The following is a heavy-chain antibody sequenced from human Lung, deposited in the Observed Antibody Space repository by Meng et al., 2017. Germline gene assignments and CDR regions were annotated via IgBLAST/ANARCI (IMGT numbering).Heavy chain of an antibody. CDR3: ARGPTTMAHDFDY. V-gene: IGHV4-34*01. Sequence: QVPPNLGGAGPFKPSATLSLACVVSGWSFSNYYWSWIRQLPGKGLEWIGEINHSESTNYNPSLESRATISVDTSQNNLSLKLSSVTAADSAVYYCARGPTTMAHDFDYWGQGTLVTVSS. CDR2: INHSEST. D-gene: IGHD4-11*01. CDR1: GWSFSNYY. J-gene: IGHJ4*02.